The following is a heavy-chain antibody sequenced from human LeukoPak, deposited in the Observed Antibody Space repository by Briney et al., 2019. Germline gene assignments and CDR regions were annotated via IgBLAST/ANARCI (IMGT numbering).Heavy chain of an antibody. CDR1: GFTVSSNY. J-gene: IGHJ6*02. D-gene: IGHD2-2*01. Sequence: GGSLRLSCAASGFTVSSNYTSWVRQAPGKGLEWVSVIYSSGSTYYADSVKGRFTISRDNSKNTLYLQMNSLRAEDTAVYYCAREPVVPAALRDYYYGMDVWGQGTTVTVSS. V-gene: IGHV3-53*01. CDR2: IYSSGST. CDR3: AREPVVPAALRDYYYGMDV.